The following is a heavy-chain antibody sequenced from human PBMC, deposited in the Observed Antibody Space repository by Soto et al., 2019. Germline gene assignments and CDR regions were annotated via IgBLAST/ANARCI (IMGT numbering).Heavy chain of an antibody. J-gene: IGHJ6*02. Sequence: GASVEVSRKASGYPFTSYYINWVRKGPGHGLWWMGGIHPNFGHTNYAQKFQGRGTITADESTSTAYMELSSLRSEDTAVYYCASHMTTEIYYYYGMDVWGQGTTVTVSS. CDR2: IHPNFGHT. D-gene: IGHD4-17*01. CDR1: GYPFTSYY. CDR3: ASHMTTEIYYYYGMDV. V-gene: IGHV1-69*13.